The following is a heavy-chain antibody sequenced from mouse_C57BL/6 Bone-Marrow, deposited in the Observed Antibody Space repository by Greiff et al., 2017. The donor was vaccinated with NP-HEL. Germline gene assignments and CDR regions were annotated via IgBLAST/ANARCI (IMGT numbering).Heavy chain of an antibody. D-gene: IGHD2-12*01. J-gene: IGHJ3*01. V-gene: IGHV12-3*01. CDR3: AGDRSDYSLFAY. Sequence: VQLQESGPGLVKPSQSLFLTCSITGFPITSGYYWIWIRQSPGKPLEWMGYITHSGETFYNPSLQSPISITRETSKNQFFLQLNSVTTEDTAMYYCAGDRSDYSLFAYWGQGTLVTVSA. CDR1: GFPITSGYY. CDR2: ITHSGET.